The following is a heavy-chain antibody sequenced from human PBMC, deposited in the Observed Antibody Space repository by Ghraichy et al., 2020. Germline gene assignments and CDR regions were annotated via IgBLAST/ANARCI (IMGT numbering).Heavy chain of an antibody. J-gene: IGHJ2*01. Sequence: GESLNISCKASGYTFTGYWIAWVRQMPGKGLEWMGILYPDDSHTTYSPSFEGQVIISADTSISTAYLQWSSLKASDTAMYYCARQKCSGGSCYPERTHWYFDLWGRGTLVTVSS. CDR1: GYTFTGYW. V-gene: IGHV5-51*01. CDR3: ARQKCSGGSCYPERTHWYFDL. D-gene: IGHD2-15*01. CDR2: LYPDDSHT.